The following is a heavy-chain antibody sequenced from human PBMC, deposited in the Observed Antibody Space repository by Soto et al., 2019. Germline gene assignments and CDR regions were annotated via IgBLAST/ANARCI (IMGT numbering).Heavy chain of an antibody. D-gene: IGHD3-10*01. CDR2: IYHSGST. CDR1: GGSISSFNW. J-gene: IGHJ4*02. CDR3: VCAFTSHGSGRGNDY. Sequence: QVQLQESGPGLVKPSGTLSLTCAVSGGSISSFNWWSWVRQPPGQGLEWIGEIYHSGSTNYNPSLKSRVTISADKSRNQSSLNLRSVTAADTAVYYCVCAFTSHGSGRGNDYWGQGTLVSVST. V-gene: IGHV4-4*02.